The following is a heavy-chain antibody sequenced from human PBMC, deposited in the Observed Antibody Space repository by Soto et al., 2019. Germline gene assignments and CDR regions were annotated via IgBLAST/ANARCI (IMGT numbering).Heavy chain of an antibody. CDR3: AHIPMRGSNLFEP. J-gene: IGHJ5*02. CDR1: GFSLRTTGVG. CDR2: IYWDDEK. V-gene: IGHV2-5*02. Sequence: QITLKESGPTLLKPTQTLTLTCTFSGFSLRTTGVGVGWVRQPPGKALEWLALIYWDDEKRYSPSLKSRLTITKESSKNQVVLTMVNIDHVDTTRYYCAHIPMRGSNLFEPWGQGTLVTVSS. D-gene: IGHD5-12*01.